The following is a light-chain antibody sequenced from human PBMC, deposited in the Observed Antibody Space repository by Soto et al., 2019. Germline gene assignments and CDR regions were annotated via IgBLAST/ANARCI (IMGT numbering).Light chain of an antibody. V-gene: IGKV3D-20*01. CDR1: QTVSSNY. CDR3: QHYDSPPYT. J-gene: IGKJ2*01. Sequence: EIVLTQSPATLSLSPGERATLSCGASQTVSSNYWAWYQQKPGLAPRLLIYDASNRATGIPDRFSGGGSGTDFTLTISRLEPEDFGMYYCQHYDSPPYTFGQGTKLEIK. CDR2: DAS.